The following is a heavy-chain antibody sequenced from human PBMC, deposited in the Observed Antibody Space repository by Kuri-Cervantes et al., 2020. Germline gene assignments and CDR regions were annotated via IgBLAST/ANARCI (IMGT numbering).Heavy chain of an antibody. CDR3: ASSSGYIHEYFQH. Sequence: SETLSLTCSVSGGSVSSDSDYWSWIRQPPGKELEWIGSLYHSGTTYYSSSLKSRVTISVDTSKNQFSLRLTSVIDADTAVYYCASSSGYIHEYFQHWGQGTLVTVSS. V-gene: IGHV4-39*07. D-gene: IGHD5-12*01. CDR2: LYHSGTT. CDR1: GGSVSSDSDY. J-gene: IGHJ1*01.